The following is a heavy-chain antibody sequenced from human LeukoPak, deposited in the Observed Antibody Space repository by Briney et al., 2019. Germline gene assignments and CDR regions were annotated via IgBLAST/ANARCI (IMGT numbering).Heavy chain of an antibody. CDR3: AGLYV. J-gene: IGHJ6*04. CDR1: GASTSSYW. CDR2: VYTSGST. Sequence: PSETLSLTCTVSGASTSSYWWSWIRQPAGKGLEWIGRVYTSGSTTYNPSLKSRVTMSVDTSKNQLSLNLNSVTAADTAIYYCAGLYVGGKGTTVTISS. V-gene: IGHV4-4*07.